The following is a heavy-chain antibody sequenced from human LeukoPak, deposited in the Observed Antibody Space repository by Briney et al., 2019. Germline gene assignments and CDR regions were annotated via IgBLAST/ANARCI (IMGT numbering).Heavy chain of an antibody. CDR2: ICGIGDAT. CDR1: RFXSSRNA. CDR3: AKDRTVFKD. V-gene: IGHV3-23*01. J-gene: IGHJ4*02. Sequence: PRGSPRLSSVHPRFXSSRNATSRGCPAPEGRRECLSQICGIGDATHYVDSVKGRFTISRDNSKNTLYLQLNSLRADDTAVYYCAKDRTVFKDWGQGTLVTVSS. D-gene: IGHD3-9*01.